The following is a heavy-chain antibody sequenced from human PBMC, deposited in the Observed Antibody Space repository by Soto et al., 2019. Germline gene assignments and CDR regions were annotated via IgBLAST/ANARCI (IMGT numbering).Heavy chain of an antibody. J-gene: IGHJ6*04. D-gene: IGHD2-15*01. CDR1: GFTFSSYG. Sequence: QVQVVESGGGVVQPGRSLRLSCAASGFTFSSYGMHWVRQAPGKGLEWVAVIWYDGRNKYYADSVKGRFTISRDNSKYTLFLQMNSLRVEDTAVYYCARVRYCSGGRCYDAMDVWGKGTTVTVSS. CDR2: IWYDGRNK. CDR3: ARVRYCSGGRCYDAMDV. V-gene: IGHV3-33*01.